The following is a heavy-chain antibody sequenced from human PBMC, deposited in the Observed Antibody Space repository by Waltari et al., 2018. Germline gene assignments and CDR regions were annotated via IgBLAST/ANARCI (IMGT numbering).Heavy chain of an antibody. CDR1: GYTFINYA. J-gene: IGHJ3*02. D-gene: IGHD4-17*01. Sequence: QVQLVQSGAEVKKPGASVKVSCKASGYTFINYAMHWVRQAPGQRLEWMGWINGVNGNTKYSQKFQGRVTITRDTSASTADMELSSLRSEDTAVYYGASVTKGGFAFDIWGQGTMVTVSS. V-gene: IGHV1-3*01. CDR2: INGVNGNT. CDR3: ASVTKGGFAFDI.